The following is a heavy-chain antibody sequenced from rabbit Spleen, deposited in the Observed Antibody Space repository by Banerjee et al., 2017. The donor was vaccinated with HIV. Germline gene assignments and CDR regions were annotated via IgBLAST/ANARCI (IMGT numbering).Heavy chain of an antibody. CDR3: ARDLTSIIGWNFNL. CDR2: IDVGQSGFT. J-gene: IGHJ4*01. Sequence: QEKLEESGGDLVKPGASLRLTCKASGLDLTSSYWICWVRQAPGKGLEWIACIDVGQSGFTYYASWAKGRFTISTTSSTTVTLQMTSLTAADTATYFCARDLTSIIGWNFNLWGPGTLVTVS. V-gene: IGHV1S45*01. D-gene: IGHD1-1*01. CDR1: GLDLTSSYW.